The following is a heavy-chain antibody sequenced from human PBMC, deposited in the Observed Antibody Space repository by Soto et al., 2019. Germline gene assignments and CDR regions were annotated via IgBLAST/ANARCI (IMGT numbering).Heavy chain of an antibody. Sequence: GGSLRLSCAASGITFSNYNMNWVRQAPGKGLEWVSYISSSSSSKYYADSVKGRFTISRDNGENSLYLQINSLRDEDTAVYYCASSGSYRLDYWGQGTLVTVSS. CDR1: GITFSNYN. CDR3: ASSGSYRLDY. J-gene: IGHJ4*02. V-gene: IGHV3-48*02. CDR2: ISSSSSSK. D-gene: IGHD1-26*01.